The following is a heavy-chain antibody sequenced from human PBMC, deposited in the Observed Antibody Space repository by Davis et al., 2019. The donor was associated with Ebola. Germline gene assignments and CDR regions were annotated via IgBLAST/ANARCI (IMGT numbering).Heavy chain of an antibody. V-gene: IGHV3-64*01. CDR1: GFTFSSYA. CDR3: AREGTIRGVNFDY. D-gene: IGHD3-10*01. Sequence: GGSLRLSCAASGFTFSSYAMHWVRQAPGKGLEYVSAISSNGGSTYYANSVKGRFTISRDNSKNTLYLQMGSLRAEDMAVYYCAREGTIRGVNFDYWGQGTLVTVSS. J-gene: IGHJ4*02. CDR2: ISSNGGST.